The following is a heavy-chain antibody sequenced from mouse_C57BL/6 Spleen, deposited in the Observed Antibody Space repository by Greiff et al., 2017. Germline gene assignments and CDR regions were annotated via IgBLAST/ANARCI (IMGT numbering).Heavy chain of an antibody. D-gene: IGHD4-1*01. CDR1: GYTFTDYE. V-gene: IGHV1-15*01. Sequence: QVQLQQSGAELVRPGASVTLSCKASGYTFTDYEMHWVKQTPVHGLEWIGAIDPETGGTAYNQKFKGKAILTADKSSSTAYMELRSLTSEDSAVYYCTRSPFGTGWYFDYWGQGTTLTVSS. J-gene: IGHJ2*01. CDR3: TRSPFGTGWYFDY. CDR2: IDPETGGT.